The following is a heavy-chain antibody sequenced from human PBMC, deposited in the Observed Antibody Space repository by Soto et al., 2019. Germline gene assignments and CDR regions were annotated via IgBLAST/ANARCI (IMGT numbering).Heavy chain of an antibody. CDR2: IYHSGST. CDR1: GGFLSSSNYY. CDR3: ARGALRFLGNRFDP. Sequence: PSETLSLTCSVAGGFLSSSNYYWSWNRQPPGKGLEWIGYIYHSGSTNYNPSLKSRVTISVDTSKNQFSLKVNSVNAADAAVYYCARGALRFLGNRFDPWGQGTRVTVSS. J-gene: IGHJ5*02. D-gene: IGHD3-3*01. V-gene: IGHV4-61*01.